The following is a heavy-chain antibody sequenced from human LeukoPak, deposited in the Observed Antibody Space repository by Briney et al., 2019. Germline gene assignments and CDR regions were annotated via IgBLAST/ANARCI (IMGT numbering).Heavy chain of an antibody. V-gene: IGHV4-39*07. CDR1: GGSISSSSYY. CDR3: ARAPHDSSGSARY. D-gene: IGHD3-22*01. Sequence: PSETLSLTCTVSGGSISSSSYYWSWIRQPPGKGLEWIGEINHSGSTNYNPSLKSRVTISVDTSKNQFSLKLSSVTAADTAVYYCARAPHDSSGSARYWGQGTLVTVSS. CDR2: INHSGST. J-gene: IGHJ4*02.